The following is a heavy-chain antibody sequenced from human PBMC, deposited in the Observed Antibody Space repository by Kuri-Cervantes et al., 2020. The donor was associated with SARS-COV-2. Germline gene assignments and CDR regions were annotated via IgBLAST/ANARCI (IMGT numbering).Heavy chain of an antibody. V-gene: IGHV4-30-4*08. CDR1: GGSISSGDYY. D-gene: IGHD4-17*01. CDR3: ARDLNYGDYFLDY. J-gene: IGHJ4*02. Sequence: SETLSLTCTVSGGSISSGDYYWSWIRQPPGKGLEWIGYIYYSGSTYYNPSLKSRVTISVDTSKNQFSLKLSSVTAADTAVYYCARDLNYGDYFLDYWGQGTLVTVFS. CDR2: IYYSGST.